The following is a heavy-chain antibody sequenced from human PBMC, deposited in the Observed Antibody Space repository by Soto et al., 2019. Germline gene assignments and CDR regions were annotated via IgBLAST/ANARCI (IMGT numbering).Heavy chain of an antibody. V-gene: IGHV4-59*02. CDR3: ARTNWNANWFDP. CDR2: VYYGGSA. CDR1: GGSVSSYY. D-gene: IGHD1-20*01. Sequence: QVQLQESGPGLVKPSETLSLTCTVSGGSVSSYYWNWIRQPPGKGLEWIGYVYYGGSATYNPSLKSRVTISVDTAKDQFSLKLRSVTAADTAVYYCARTNWNANWFDPWGQGTLVTVSS. J-gene: IGHJ5*02.